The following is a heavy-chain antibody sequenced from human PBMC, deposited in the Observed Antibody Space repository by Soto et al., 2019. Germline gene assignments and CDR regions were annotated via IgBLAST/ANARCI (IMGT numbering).Heavy chain of an antibody. J-gene: IGHJ4*02. D-gene: IGHD6-19*01. Sequence: GGSLRLSCVASGFTFSNYGMHWVRQAPGKGLEWVAGIDYNEINQYYIDPVKGRFTISRDQSKNTLYLQLNSLRVDDTAVYYCGKERRGSGWSVCNFWGQGTLVTVSS. V-gene: IGHV3-33*03. CDR2: IDYNEINQ. CDR3: GKERRGSGWSVCNF. CDR1: GFTFSNYG.